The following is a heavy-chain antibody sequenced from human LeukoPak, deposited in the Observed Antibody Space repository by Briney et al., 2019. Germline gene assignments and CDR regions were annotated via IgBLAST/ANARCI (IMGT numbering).Heavy chain of an antibody. D-gene: IGHD3-22*01. CDR1: GGSISSSSYY. J-gene: IGHJ4*02. CDR2: IYYSGST. V-gene: IGHV4-39*01. Sequence: SETLSLTCTVSGGSISSSSYYWGWIRQPPGKGLEWIGSIYYSGSTYYNPSLKSRVTISVDTSKNQFSLKLSSVTAADTAVYYCARIQGGFTMIVYWGQGTLVTVSS. CDR3: ARIQGGFTMIVY.